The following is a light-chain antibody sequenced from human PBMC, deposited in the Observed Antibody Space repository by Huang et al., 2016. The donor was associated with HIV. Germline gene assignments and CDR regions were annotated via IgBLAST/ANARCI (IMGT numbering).Light chain of an antibody. CDR1: QSVSTY. V-gene: IGKV3-11*01. Sequence: EIVLTQSPATLSLSPGERPTLSCRVSQSVSTYLAWYQQKPGQSPRLLIHGASNRATGLPTRFSGSGSGTDFTLTISSLEPEDFAVYYCHQRGDWPLTFGGGTKVEIK. CDR3: HQRGDWPLT. J-gene: IGKJ4*01. CDR2: GAS.